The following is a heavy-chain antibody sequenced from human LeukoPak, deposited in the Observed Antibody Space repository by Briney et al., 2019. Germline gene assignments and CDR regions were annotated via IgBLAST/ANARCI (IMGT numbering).Heavy chain of an antibody. V-gene: IGHV1-3*01. Sequence: ASVKVSCKASGYTFTSYAMHWVRQAPGQRLEWMGWINAGNGNTKYSQKFQGRVTMTRNTSISTAYMELSSLRSEDTAVYYCASRGGRSSGYSDFDYWGQGTLVTVSS. CDR3: ASRGGRSSGYSDFDY. CDR1: GYTFTSYA. D-gene: IGHD3-22*01. CDR2: INAGNGNT. J-gene: IGHJ4*02.